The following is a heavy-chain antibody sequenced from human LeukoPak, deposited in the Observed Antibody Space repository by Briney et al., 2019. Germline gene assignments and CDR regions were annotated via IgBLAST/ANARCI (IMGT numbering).Heavy chain of an antibody. V-gene: IGHV5-51*01. CDR2: IFPGDSDT. CDR1: GNSITTYW. D-gene: IGHD3-16*01. Sequence: GESLKISCKAPGNSITTYWIGWVRQQPGKGLEWMGLIFPGDSDTKYSPSFQGQVTISADKSISTAYLQWSSLKASDTAMYYCATYFAGAETFDIWGQGTMVTVSS. J-gene: IGHJ3*02. CDR3: ATYFAGAETFDI.